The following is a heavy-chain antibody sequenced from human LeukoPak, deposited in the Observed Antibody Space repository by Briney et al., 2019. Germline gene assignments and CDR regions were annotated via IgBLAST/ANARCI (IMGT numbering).Heavy chain of an antibody. D-gene: IGHD3/OR15-3a*01. CDR1: GFTFSDYY. CDR2: ISSSSSDT. CDR3: TRDWTARSNAFDI. V-gene: IGHV3-11*06. Sequence: GGSLRLSCAASGFTFSDYYMSWIRQAPGKGLEWVSYISSSSSDTNYADSVKGRFTISRDNAKNSLYLQMNSLRAEDTAVYYCTRDWTARSNAFDIWGQGTMVTVSS. J-gene: IGHJ3*02.